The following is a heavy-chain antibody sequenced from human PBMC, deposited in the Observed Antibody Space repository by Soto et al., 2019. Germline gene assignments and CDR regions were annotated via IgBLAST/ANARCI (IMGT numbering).Heavy chain of an antibody. CDR3: ARGAYYDFWSGYWYYFDY. J-gene: IGHJ4*02. Sequence: QVRLVQSGAEVKKPGASVKVSCKASGYTFTGYYMHWVRQAPGQGLEWMGWINPNSGGTNYAQKFQGWVTMTRDTSISTAYMELSRLRSDDTAVYYCARGAYYDFWSGYWYYFDYWGQGTLVTVSS. V-gene: IGHV1-2*04. D-gene: IGHD3-3*01. CDR1: GYTFTGYY. CDR2: INPNSGGT.